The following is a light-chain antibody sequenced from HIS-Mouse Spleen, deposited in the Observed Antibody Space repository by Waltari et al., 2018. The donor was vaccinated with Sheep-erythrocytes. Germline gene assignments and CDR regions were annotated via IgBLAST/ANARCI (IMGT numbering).Light chain of an antibody. CDR2: DVS. CDR1: SSDVGGYNY. CDR3: CSYAGSYNHV. J-gene: IGLJ1*01. V-gene: IGLV2-11*01. Sequence: QSALTQPRSVSGSPGQSVTISCTGTSSDVGGYNYFSWYQQHPGKAPKLVIYDVSKRPSGVPDRFSGSKSGNTASLTISGLQAEDEADYYCCSYAGSYNHVFATGTKVTVL.